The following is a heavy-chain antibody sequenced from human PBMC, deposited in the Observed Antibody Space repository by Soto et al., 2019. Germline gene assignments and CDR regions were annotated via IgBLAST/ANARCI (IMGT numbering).Heavy chain of an antibody. J-gene: IGHJ4*02. CDR3: ASDTLGHGDY. CDR1: GFTFRSYW. Sequence: EVQLVESGGGLVHPGGSLSISCAASGFTFRSYWMSWVRQAPVKGREWLANIKQDGSEKYNVDYGKGRFTISRDNAQNSLYLQMNSLRAEDSAVSYCASDTLGHGDYWGQGTMGNVSS. CDR2: IKQDGSEK. V-gene: IGHV3-7*01.